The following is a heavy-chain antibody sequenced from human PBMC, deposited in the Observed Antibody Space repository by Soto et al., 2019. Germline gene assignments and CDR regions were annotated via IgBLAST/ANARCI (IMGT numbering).Heavy chain of an antibody. J-gene: IGHJ6*02. D-gene: IGHD3-16*01. Sequence: PSETLSLTCTVSGGSISSSSYYWGWIRQPPGKGLEWIGSIYYSGYTYYNPSLKSRVTISVDTSKNQFSLKLSSVTAADTAVYYCARHNGPLYVGYSSDMDVWGQGTTLTVSS. V-gene: IGHV4-39*01. CDR2: IYYSGYT. CDR3: ARHNGPLYVGYSSDMDV. CDR1: GGSISSSSYY.